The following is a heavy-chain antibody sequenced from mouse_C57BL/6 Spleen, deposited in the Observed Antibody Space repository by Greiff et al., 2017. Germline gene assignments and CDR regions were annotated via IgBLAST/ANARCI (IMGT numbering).Heavy chain of an antibody. D-gene: IGHD1-1*01. J-gene: IGHJ1*03. Sequence: QVQLQQSGPELVKPGASVKISCKASGYAFTSSWMNWVKQRPGRGLEWIGRIYPGDGGTNYNGKFKGKATLTADKSSSTAYMQLSSLTSEDSAVYFCARCGSSYGEWDFDGWGTGTTVTISS. CDR3: ARCGSSYGEWDFDG. CDR2: IYPGDGGT. CDR1: GYAFTSSW. V-gene: IGHV1-82*01.